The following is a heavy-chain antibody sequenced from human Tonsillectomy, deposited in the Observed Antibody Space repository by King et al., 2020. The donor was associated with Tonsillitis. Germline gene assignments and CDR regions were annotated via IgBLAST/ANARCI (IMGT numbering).Heavy chain of an antibody. V-gene: IGHV4-61*01. CDR2: IYYSGST. CDR3: ARERLHYDINP. D-gene: IGHD3-9*01. CDR1: GGSVSSGSYY. J-gene: IGHJ5*02. Sequence: QLQESGPGLVKPSETLSLTCTVSGGSVSSGSYYWRWIRQPPGKGLEWIEYIYYSGSTNYNPSLKSRVPISVDTSKNQFSLKLSSVTAADTAVYYCARERLHYDINPWGQGTLVTVSS.